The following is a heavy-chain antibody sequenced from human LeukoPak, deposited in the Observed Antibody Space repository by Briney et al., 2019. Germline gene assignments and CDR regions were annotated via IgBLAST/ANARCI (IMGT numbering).Heavy chain of an antibody. D-gene: IGHD3-22*01. CDR3: ARPHFYDSSGFFDY. CDR2: IHYSGST. CDR1: GGSISSSSYY. J-gene: IGHJ4*02. V-gene: IGHV4-39*01. Sequence: ASETLSLTCTVSGGSISSSSYYWGWIRQPPGKGLEWIGSIHYSGSTYYNPSLKSRVTISVDTSKNQFSLKLSSVTAADTAVYYCARPHFYDSSGFFDYWGQGTLVTVSS.